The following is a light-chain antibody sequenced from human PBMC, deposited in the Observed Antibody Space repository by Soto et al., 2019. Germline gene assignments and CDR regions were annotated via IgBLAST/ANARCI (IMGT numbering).Light chain of an antibody. V-gene: IGKV1-39*01. J-gene: IGKJ4*01. CDR2: AAS. Sequence: DIQMTQSPSSLSASVGDRVTITCRASQSISSYLNLNQQKPGKAPKLLIYAASSLQSGVPSRFSGSGSGTDFTPTISSLQPEDFATYYCQQSYSTLTFGGGTKVEIK. CDR1: QSISSY. CDR3: QQSYSTLT.